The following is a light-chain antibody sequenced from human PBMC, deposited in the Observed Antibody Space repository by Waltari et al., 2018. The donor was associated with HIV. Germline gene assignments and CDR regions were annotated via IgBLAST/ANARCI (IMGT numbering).Light chain of an antibody. J-gene: IGLJ2*01. CDR2: DVN. Sequence: QSALTQPASVSGSPGQSITISCTGTSSDVGGYNYVSWYQQHPGKAPKLMIYDVNKRPSGISIRFSGSKSGNTASLTISGLQAEDEADYYCCSYTSSSTLVVFGGGTKLTVL. CDR3: CSYTSSSTLVV. V-gene: IGLV2-14*01. CDR1: SSDVGGYNY.